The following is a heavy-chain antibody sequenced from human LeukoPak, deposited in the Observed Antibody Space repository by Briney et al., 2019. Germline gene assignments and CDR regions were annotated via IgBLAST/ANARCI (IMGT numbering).Heavy chain of an antibody. CDR2: IKQDGSEK. J-gene: IGHJ6*02. CDR1: GFTFSSYA. CDR3: ARETDTYGMDV. V-gene: IGHV3-7*01. Sequence: TGGSLRLSCAASGFTFSSYAMSWVRQAPGRGLEWVANIKQDGSEKYYVDSVKGRFTISRDNAKNSLYLQMNSLRAEDTAVYYCARETDTYGMDVWGQGTTVTVSS. D-gene: IGHD5-18*01.